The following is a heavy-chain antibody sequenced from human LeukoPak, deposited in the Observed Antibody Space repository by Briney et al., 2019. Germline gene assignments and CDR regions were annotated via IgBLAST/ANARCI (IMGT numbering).Heavy chain of an antibody. CDR1: GYTFTSYD. CDR2: MNPTSGNT. D-gene: IGHD3-10*01. J-gene: IGHJ4*02. Sequence: PGASVKVSCKASGYTFTSYDINWVRQATGQGLEWMGWMNPTSGNTGYAQKFQGRVTMTRNTSISTAYMELSSLRSEDTAVYYCARGLMVRGVHPREYYFDYWGQGTLVTVSS. CDR3: ARGLMVRGVHPREYYFDY. V-gene: IGHV1-8*01.